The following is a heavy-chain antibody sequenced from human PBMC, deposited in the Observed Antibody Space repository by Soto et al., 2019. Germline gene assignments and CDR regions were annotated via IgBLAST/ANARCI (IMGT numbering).Heavy chain of an antibody. V-gene: IGHV4-59*01. J-gene: IGHJ5*02. CDR3: ARDRGYCSSTSCRHWFDP. Sequence: SETLSLTCTVSGGSISSYYWSWIRQPPGKGLEWIGYIYYSGSTNYNPSLKSRVTISVDTSKNQFSLKLSSVTAADTAVYYCARDRGYCSSTSCRHWFDPWGQGTLVTVSS. CDR2: IYYSGST. CDR1: GGSISSYY. D-gene: IGHD2-2*01.